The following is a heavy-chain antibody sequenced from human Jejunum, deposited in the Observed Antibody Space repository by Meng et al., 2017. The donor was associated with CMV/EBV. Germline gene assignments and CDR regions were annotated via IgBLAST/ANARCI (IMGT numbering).Heavy chain of an antibody. D-gene: IGHD1/OR15-1a*01. V-gene: IGHV3-74*01. CDR2: INSDGSDT. J-gene: IGHJ4*02. CDR3: ARVEQEMC. Sequence: EVLVVGAGGGLVQPGGSLGLSVAASGFTFSSNWMHWVRQAPGKGLVWVSHINSDGSDTNYADSVKGRFTISRDNAKNTLYLQMNSLRDEDAAVYYCARVEQEMCWGQGTLVTVSS. CDR1: GFTFSSNW.